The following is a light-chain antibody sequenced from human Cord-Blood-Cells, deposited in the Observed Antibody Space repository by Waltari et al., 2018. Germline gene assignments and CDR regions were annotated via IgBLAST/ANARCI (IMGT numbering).Light chain of an antibody. Sequence: DIQMTQSPSSLSASVGDRVTITCRASQRISSYLNWYQQKPGKAPKLLIYAASSLQSGVPSRFSGSGSGTDFTLTISSLQPEDFATYYCQQSYSTPFTVGPGTKVDIK. J-gene: IGKJ3*01. CDR2: AAS. V-gene: IGKV1-39*01. CDR3: QQSYSTPFT. CDR1: QRISSY.